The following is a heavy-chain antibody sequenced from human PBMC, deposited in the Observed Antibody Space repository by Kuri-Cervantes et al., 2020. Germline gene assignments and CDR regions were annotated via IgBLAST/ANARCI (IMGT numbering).Heavy chain of an antibody. CDR3: ARAPGGYYYGMDV. Sequence: GESLKISCAASGFIFSNYWMSWVRQAPGKGLEWVTNINQDGSDKYYVDSVKGRFTISRDNAKNSLYLQMNSLRAEDTAVYYCARAPGGYYYGMDVWGQGATVTVSS. CDR2: INQDGSDK. D-gene: IGHD3-10*01. CDR1: GFIFSNYW. V-gene: IGHV3-7*01. J-gene: IGHJ6*02.